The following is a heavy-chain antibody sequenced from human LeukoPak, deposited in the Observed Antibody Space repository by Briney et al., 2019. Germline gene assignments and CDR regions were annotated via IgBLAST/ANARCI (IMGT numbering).Heavy chain of an antibody. D-gene: IGHD3-3*01. CDR1: GFTFSSYS. V-gene: IGHV3-21*01. CDR3: AVPLGEWLLYYYYMDV. CDR2: ISSSSSYI. Sequence: KSGGSLRLSCAASGFTFSSYSMNWVRQAPGKGLEWVSSISSSSSYIYYADSVKGRFTISRDNAKNSLYLQMNSLRAEDTAVYYCAVPLGEWLLYYYYMDVWGKGTTVTVSS. J-gene: IGHJ6*03.